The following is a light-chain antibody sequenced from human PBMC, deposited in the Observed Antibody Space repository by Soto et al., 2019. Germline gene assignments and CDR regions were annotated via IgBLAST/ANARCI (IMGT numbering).Light chain of an antibody. V-gene: IGLV2-14*03. CDR2: DVS. CDR3: SSYTTSNTRQIV. CDR1: SSDVGGYNY. J-gene: IGLJ1*01. Sequence: QSVLTQPASVSGSPGQSITISCTGTSSDVGGYNYVSWYQHHPGKAPKLLIYDVSNRPSGVSNRFSGPKSDNTASLTISGLQPEDEADYYCSSYTTSNTRQIVLGTGTKVTVL.